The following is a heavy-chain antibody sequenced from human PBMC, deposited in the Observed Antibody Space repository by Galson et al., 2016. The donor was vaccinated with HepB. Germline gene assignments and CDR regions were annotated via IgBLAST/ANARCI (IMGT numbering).Heavy chain of an antibody. D-gene: IGHD3-10*01. CDR1: GFTVSSNC. CDR2: ICHGGSA. Sequence: SLRLSCAASGFTVSSNCMSWVRQAPGKGLEWVSIICHGGSAYYTDSEKARFTISRDNSKNTLYLQMNNLRPEDTAVYFCARDPPGVPDFALDVWGQGTTVTVSS. J-gene: IGHJ6*02. CDR3: ARDPPGVPDFALDV. V-gene: IGHV3-66*01.